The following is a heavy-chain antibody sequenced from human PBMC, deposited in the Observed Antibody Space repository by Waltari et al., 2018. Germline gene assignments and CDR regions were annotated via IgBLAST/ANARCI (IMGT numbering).Heavy chain of an antibody. Sequence: QVQLQESGPGLVKPSETLSLTCAVSGYSISSGYYWGWIRQPPGKGLEWIGSIYHSGSTYYNPSLKSLVTISVDTSKNQFSLKLSSVTAADTAVYYCASHAPYDILTGYSAFDIWGQGTMVTVSS. CDR2: IYHSGST. J-gene: IGHJ3*02. V-gene: IGHV4-38-2*01. CDR1: GYSISSGYY. D-gene: IGHD3-9*01. CDR3: ASHAPYDILTGYSAFDI.